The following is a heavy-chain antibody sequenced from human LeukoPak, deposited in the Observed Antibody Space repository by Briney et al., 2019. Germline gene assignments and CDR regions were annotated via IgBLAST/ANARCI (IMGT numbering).Heavy chain of an antibody. CDR2: ISGSGGST. Sequence: GGSLRHSCAASGYTFSSYAMSWVRQAPGKGLEWVSAISGSGGSTYHADSVKGRFTVSRDNSKNTLYLQMNSLRAEDTAVYYCAKVGVAGSGYYYFDYWGQGTLVTVSS. D-gene: IGHD3-22*01. CDR1: GYTFSSYA. V-gene: IGHV3-23*01. J-gene: IGHJ4*02. CDR3: AKVGVAGSGYYYFDY.